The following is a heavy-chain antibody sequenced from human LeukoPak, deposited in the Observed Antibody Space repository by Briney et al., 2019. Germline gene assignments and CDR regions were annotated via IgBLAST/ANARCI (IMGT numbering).Heavy chain of an antibody. CDR2: INPNSGGT. Sequence: RASVKVSCKASGYTFTGYYMHWVRQAPGQGLEWMGWINPNSGGTNYAQKFQGRVTITRNTSISTAYMGLSSLRSEDTAVYYCARGSSSWRHIYYFDYWGQGTLVTVSS. CDR1: GYTFTGYY. D-gene: IGHD6-13*01. V-gene: IGHV1-2*02. CDR3: ARGSSSWRHIYYFDY. J-gene: IGHJ4*02.